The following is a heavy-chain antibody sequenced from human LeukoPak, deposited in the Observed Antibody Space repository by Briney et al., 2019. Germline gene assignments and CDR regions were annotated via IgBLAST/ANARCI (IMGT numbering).Heavy chain of an antibody. Sequence: SETLSLTCTVSGGSISSYYWSWIRQPPGKGLEWIGYFYYSGSTNYNPSLKSRVAISVDTSKNQFSLKLSSVTAADTAVYYCARAPLAVAVYFDYWGQGTLVTVSS. J-gene: IGHJ4*02. CDR1: GGSISSYY. CDR2: FYYSGST. V-gene: IGHV4-59*01. D-gene: IGHD6-19*01. CDR3: ARAPLAVAVYFDY.